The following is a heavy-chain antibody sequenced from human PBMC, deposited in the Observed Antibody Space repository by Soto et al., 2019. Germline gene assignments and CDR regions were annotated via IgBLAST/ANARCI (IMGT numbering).Heavy chain of an antibody. CDR1: GYTFTSYG. V-gene: IGHV1-3*01. CDR3: VRRHVSATGIDWSDP. J-gene: IGHJ5*02. D-gene: IGHD6-13*01. Sequence: ASVKVSCKAPGYTFTSYGIHWVRQAPGQRLEWMGWINAANGDTKYSPKFQGRVTITRDTSASTAYMELSSLRSEDTAVYYCVRRHVSATGIDWSDPWGQGTLVTVSS. CDR2: INAANGDT.